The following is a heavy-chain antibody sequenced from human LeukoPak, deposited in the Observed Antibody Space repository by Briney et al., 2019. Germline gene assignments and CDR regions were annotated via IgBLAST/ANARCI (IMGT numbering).Heavy chain of an antibody. Sequence: ASVKVSCKASGGTFSSYAISWVRQAPGQGLEWMGGIIPIFGTANYAQKFQGRVTITADESTSTAYMELSSLRSEDTAVYYCARVDYGNYNWFDPWGQGTLVTVSS. CDR2: IIPIFGTA. D-gene: IGHD4-11*01. CDR3: ARVDYGNYNWFDP. V-gene: IGHV1-69*13. J-gene: IGHJ5*02. CDR1: GGTFSSYA.